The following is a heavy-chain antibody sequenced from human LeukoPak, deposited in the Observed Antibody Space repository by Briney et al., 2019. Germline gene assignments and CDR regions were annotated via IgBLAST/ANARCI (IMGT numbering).Heavy chain of an antibody. V-gene: IGHV3-7*04. CDR1: EFPFSGYW. CDR2: IKQDGSDK. D-gene: IGHD6-13*01. J-gene: IGHJ4*02. CDR3: ARVRQELAFDY. Sequence: GGSLRLSCAASEFPFSGYWMGWVRQAPGKGLEWVANIKQDGSDKYYVDSVKGRFTTSRDNAKNSLYLQMNSLRAEDTAVYYCARVRQELAFDYWGQGTLVTVSS.